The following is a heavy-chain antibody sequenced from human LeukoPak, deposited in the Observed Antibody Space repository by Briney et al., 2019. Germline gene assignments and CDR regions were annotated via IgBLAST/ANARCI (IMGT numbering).Heavy chain of an antibody. CDR2: ITTNGRRT. J-gene: IGHJ4*02. D-gene: IGHD5-24*01. CDR3: VSSRDGFNSPFDY. Sequence: PGGSLRLSCAASGFTFSDYGMHWVRQAPGKGLEYVSAITTNGRRTYYADSVKGRFTISRDNSKNTLYLQMSSLRVEDTAVYYCVSSRDGFNSPFDYWGQGTLVTVSS. CDR1: GFTFSDYG. V-gene: IGHV3-64D*06.